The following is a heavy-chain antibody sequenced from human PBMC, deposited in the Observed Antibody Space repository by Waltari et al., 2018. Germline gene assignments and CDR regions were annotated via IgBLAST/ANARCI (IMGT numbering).Heavy chain of an antibody. D-gene: IGHD2-2*01. Sequence: QVRLQESGPGLVKPSQTLSLTCTVSGGSISSGGYYWSWIRQHPGQGLEWIGYIYYSGSTYYNPSLKSRVTISVDTSKNQFSLKLSSVTAADTAVYYCASSGVVPAAIVGYYYYYMDVWGKGTTVTVSS. CDR1: GGSISSGGYY. CDR3: ASSGVVPAAIVGYYYYYMDV. V-gene: IGHV4-31*03. J-gene: IGHJ6*03. CDR2: IYYSGST.